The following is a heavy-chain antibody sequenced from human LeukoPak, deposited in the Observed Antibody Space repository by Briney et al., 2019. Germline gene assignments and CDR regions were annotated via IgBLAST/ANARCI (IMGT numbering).Heavy chain of an antibody. V-gene: IGHV4-61*01. J-gene: IGHJ4*02. Sequence: PSETLSLTCTVSGGSISSSYYWSWIRQPPGQGLEWIGYIYYSGSTNYNPSLKSRVTISVDTSKNQFSLKLSSVTAADTAVYYCARGRDLSGYYQPWGQGTLVTVSS. CDR3: ARGRDLSGYYQP. CDR1: GGSISSSYY. D-gene: IGHD3-3*01. CDR2: IYYSGST.